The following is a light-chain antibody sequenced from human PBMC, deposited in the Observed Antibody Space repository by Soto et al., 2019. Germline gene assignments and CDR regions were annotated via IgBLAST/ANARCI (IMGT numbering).Light chain of an antibody. CDR1: SGHSSYV. Sequence: QSVLTQSPSASASLGASVKLTCTLSSGHSSYVIAWHQQQPEKGPRYLMKVNSDGSHSKGDGIPARFSGSSSGAERYLTISSLQSEDEADYYCQTWGTGIQVFGGGTKLTVL. CDR2: VNSDGSH. V-gene: IGLV4-69*01. J-gene: IGLJ2*01. CDR3: QTWGTGIQV.